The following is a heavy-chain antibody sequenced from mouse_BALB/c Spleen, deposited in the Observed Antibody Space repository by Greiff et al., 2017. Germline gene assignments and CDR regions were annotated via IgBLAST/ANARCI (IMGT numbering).Heavy chain of an antibody. Sequence: VQLQQSGAELMKPGASVKISCKATGYTFSSYWIEWVKQRPGHGLEWIGEILPGSGSTNYNEKFKGKATFTADTSSNTAYMQLSSLTSEDSAVYYCARGSSYHYAMDYWGQGTSVTVSS. CDR1: GYTFSSYW. J-gene: IGHJ4*01. V-gene: IGHV1-9*01. CDR2: ILPGSGST. D-gene: IGHD1-1*01. CDR3: ARGSSYHYAMDY.